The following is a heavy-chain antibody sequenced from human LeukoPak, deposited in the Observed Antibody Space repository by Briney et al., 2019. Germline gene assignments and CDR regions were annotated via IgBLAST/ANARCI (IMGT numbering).Heavy chain of an antibody. J-gene: IGHJ4*02. Sequence: SETLSLTCTVSGGSISSYHWSWIRQPAGKGLEWIGRIYTSGSTNYNPSLKSRVTMSVDTSKNQFSLKLSSVTAADTAVYYCARDPSDYGGNGYFDYWGQGTLVTVSS. CDR1: GGSISSYH. D-gene: IGHD4-23*01. CDR2: IYTSGST. CDR3: ARDPSDYGGNGYFDY. V-gene: IGHV4-4*07.